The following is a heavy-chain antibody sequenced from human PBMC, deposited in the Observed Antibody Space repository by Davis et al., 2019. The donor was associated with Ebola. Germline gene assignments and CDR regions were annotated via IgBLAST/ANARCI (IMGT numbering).Heavy chain of an antibody. CDR3: AREPTGNYYYFYGMDV. Sequence: GGSLRLSCDASGFTIRNTHMSWVRQAPGKGLEWVSGIYGGDTHYADSVKGRFTISRDNSKNTLHLQMNKLRVEDTAVYFCAREPTGNYYYFYGMDVWGKGTTVSVSS. CDR2: IYGGDT. CDR1: GFTIRNTH. J-gene: IGHJ6*04. D-gene: IGHD4-11*01. V-gene: IGHV3-53*01.